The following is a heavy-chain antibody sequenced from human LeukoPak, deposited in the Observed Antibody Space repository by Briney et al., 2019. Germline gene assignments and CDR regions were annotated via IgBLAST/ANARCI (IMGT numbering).Heavy chain of an antibody. J-gene: IGHJ6*04. CDR3: ALGSGSRTGMDV. V-gene: IGHV5-10-1*01. Sequence: GEPLKISWKASGYSSTTYWSSWVRQMPGKGLGWLRRIDPSDSYTTYSPSFQGHVTISADKSISTAYLQWSSLKASDTAMYYCALGSGSRTGMDVWGEGATVTVSS. D-gene: IGHD3-10*01. CDR2: IDPSDSYT. CDR1: GYSSTTYW.